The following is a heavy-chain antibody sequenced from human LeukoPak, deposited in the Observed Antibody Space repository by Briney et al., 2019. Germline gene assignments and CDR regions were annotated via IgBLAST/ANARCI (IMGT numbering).Heavy chain of an antibody. J-gene: IGHJ5*02. CDR3: ARGAIEWELLPRCDP. Sequence: KASETLSLTCTVAGGSISSYYWSWIRQPPGKGMEWIGYIYYSGSTNYNPSRKSRVTISVDTPKNQFSLKLSSVTAADTAVYYCARGAIEWELLPRCDPWGQGTLVTVSS. D-gene: IGHD1-26*01. CDR1: GGSISSYY. V-gene: IGHV4-59*01. CDR2: IYYSGST.